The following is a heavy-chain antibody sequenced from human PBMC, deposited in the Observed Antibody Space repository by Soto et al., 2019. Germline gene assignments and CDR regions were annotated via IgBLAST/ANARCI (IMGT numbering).Heavy chain of an antibody. V-gene: IGHV1-18*01. CDR1: GYTFTSYG. CDR3: AIVTVAGTLIDYFDY. J-gene: IGHJ4*02. Sequence: ASVKVSCKASGYTFTSYGISWVPQAPGQGLEWMGWISAYNGNTNYAQKLQGRVTMTTDTSTSTAYMELRSLRSDDTAVYYCAIVTVAGTLIDYFDYWGQGTLVTVSS. D-gene: IGHD6-19*01. CDR2: ISAYNGNT.